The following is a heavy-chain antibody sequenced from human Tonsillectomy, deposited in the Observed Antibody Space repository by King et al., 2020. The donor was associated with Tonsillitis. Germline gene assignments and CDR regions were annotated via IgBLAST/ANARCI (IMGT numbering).Heavy chain of an antibody. CDR3: ASPAEDGYPALGAVVEGAVDI. CDR2: ISSSSSTI. Sequence: VQLVESGGGLVQPGGSLRLSCAASGFTFSSYSMNWVRQAPGKGLEWVSYISSSSSTIYYADSVKGRFTISRDNAKNSLYLQMNSLRAEDTAVYYCASPAEDGYPALGAVVEGAVDIWGQGTMVTVSS. J-gene: IGHJ3*02. V-gene: IGHV3-48*01. D-gene: IGHD2-2*01. CDR1: GFTFSSYS.